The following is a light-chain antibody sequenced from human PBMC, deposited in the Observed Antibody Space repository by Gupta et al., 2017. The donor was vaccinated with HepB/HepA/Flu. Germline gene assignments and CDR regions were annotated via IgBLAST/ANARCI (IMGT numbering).Light chain of an antibody. J-gene: IGKJ4*01. CDR1: QSVSSY. CDR2: DAS. Sequence: EIVLTQSPATLSLSPGERDTLSCRASQSVSSYLAWYQQKPGQAPRLLIYDASNSATGIPARFSGSGSGTDFTLTISSLEPEDFAVYYCQQRSNWPPTFGGGTKVEIK. V-gene: IGKV3-11*01. CDR3: QQRSNWPPT.